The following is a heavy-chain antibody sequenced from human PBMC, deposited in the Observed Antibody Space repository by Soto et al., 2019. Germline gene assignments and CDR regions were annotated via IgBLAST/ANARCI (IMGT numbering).Heavy chain of an antibody. D-gene: IGHD1-26*01. J-gene: IGHJ4*03. CDR2: IDPSDSYT. Sequence: GESLKISCQTSDEIFNTYWITWVRQMPGRGLEWVGRIDPSDSYTTYNPSLKGHVILSVDKSMNTAYVQWTSLRASDTAMYFCGRAFGSGHADVWGHGTLVTVSS. V-gene: IGHV5-10-1*01. CDR1: DEIFNTYW. CDR3: GRAFGSGHADV.